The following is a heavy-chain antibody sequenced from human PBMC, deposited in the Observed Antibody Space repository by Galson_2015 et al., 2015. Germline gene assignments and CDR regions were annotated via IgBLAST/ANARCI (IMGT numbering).Heavy chain of an antibody. J-gene: IGHJ3*02. V-gene: IGHV4-39*01. CDR3: ARLTSGYSSGWGGRTPIGAFDI. D-gene: IGHD6-19*01. Sequence: GSISSSSYYWGWIRQPPGKGLEWIGSIYYSGSTYYNPSLKSRVTISVDTSKNQFSLKLSSVTAADTAVYYCARLTSGYSSGWGGRTPIGAFDIWGQGTMITVSS. CDR2: IYYSGST. CDR1: GSISSSSYY.